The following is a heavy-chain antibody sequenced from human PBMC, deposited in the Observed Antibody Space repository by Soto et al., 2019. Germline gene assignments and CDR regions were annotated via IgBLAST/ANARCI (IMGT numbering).Heavy chain of an antibody. J-gene: IGHJ4*02. V-gene: IGHV3-7*01. Sequence: TGGSLRLSCAASGFTFSTYWMNWVRQAPGKGLEWVANIKQDGSERYYVDSVKGRFTVSRDNAKNSLYLQMNSLRAEDTALYYCARGVTGSGYYPFDYWGQGTLVTVSS. CDR2: IKQDGSER. D-gene: IGHD3-22*01. CDR3: ARGVTGSGYYPFDY. CDR1: GFTFSTYW.